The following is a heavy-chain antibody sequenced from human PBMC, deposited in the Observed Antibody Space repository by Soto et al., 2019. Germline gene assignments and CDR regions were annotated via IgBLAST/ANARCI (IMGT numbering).Heavy chain of an antibody. V-gene: IGHV3-21*01. J-gene: IGHJ6*02. Sequence: PGGSLRLSCISSGFTFRTYTMNWVRQAPGKGLEWVSGIRGFSPYTFYAESVKGRFTISRDNAKNSLDLQMDSLRAEDTAVYYCARDRGYDAHDYYYNAMDVWGQGTTDTVSS. CDR2: IRGFSPYT. D-gene: IGHD3-10*01. CDR1: GFTFRTYT. CDR3: ARDRGYDAHDYYYNAMDV.